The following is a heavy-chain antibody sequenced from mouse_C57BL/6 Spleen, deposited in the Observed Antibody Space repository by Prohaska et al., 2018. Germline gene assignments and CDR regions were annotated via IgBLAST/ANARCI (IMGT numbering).Heavy chain of an antibody. Sequence: EVKLEESGGGLVQPGGSMKLSCVASGFTFSNYWMNWVRQSPEKGLEWVAQIRLKSDNYATHYAESVKGRFTISRDDSKSSVYLQMNNLRDEDTGIYYCTGPAAWFAYWGQGTLVTVSA. CDR3: TGPAAWFAY. CDR2: IRLKSDNYAT. J-gene: IGHJ3*01. V-gene: IGHV6-3*01. CDR1: GFTFSNYW.